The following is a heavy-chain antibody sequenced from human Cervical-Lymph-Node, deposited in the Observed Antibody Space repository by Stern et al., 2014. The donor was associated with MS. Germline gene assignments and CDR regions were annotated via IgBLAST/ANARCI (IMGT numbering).Heavy chain of an antibody. CDR3: ASTCSGWSVGPLDS. Sequence: EVHLVESGGGLVQPGGSLRLSCESSAFSFSSYSMNWVRQAPGQGLEWVSFIRQDSNTTNDADSEEGRFTISRDDAKKSLFLHMDSLRAEDTAVYYCASTCSGWSVGPLDSWGQGTLVSVSS. CDR2: IRQDSNTT. V-gene: IGHV3-48*04. J-gene: IGHJ4*02. CDR1: AFSFSSYS. D-gene: IGHD6-19*01.